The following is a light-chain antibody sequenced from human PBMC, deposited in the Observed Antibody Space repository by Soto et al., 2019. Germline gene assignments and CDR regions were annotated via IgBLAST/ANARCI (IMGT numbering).Light chain of an antibody. CDR1: RSVRSY. J-gene: IGKJ5*01. CDR2: DAS. CDR3: QQRYAWPPIT. Sequence: EIVLTQSPATLSLSPGERATLSCRASRSVRSYLAWYQQKPGQAPRLLIYDASNRAAGIPARFSGSGSETDFTLTISNLEPEDCAVYYCQQRYAWPPITFGHGKRLEIK. V-gene: IGKV3-11*01.